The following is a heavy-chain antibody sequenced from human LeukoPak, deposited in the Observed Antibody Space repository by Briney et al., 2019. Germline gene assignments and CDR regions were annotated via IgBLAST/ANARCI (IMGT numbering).Heavy chain of an antibody. CDR2: IYHSGST. V-gene: IGHV4-38-2*02. CDR1: GGSISSGYY. Sequence: PSETLSLTCTVSGGSISSGYYWAWIRQPPGKGLEWIGSIYHSGSTYYNPSLKSRVTISVDTSKNQFSLKLSSVTAADTAVYYCAREARATVTTYLRNYYYYYYMDVWGKGTTVTISS. CDR3: AREARATVTTYLRNYYYYYYMDV. J-gene: IGHJ6*03. D-gene: IGHD4-17*01.